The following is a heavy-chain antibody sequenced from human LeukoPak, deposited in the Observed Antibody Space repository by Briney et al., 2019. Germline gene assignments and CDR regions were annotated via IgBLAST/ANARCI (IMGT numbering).Heavy chain of an antibody. CDR3: ARHVPLNGIAVAGGWFDP. D-gene: IGHD6-19*01. Sequence: SEILSLTCTVSGGSISSSSYYWGRIRQPPGKGLEWIGSIYYSGSTYYNPSLKSRVTISVDTSKNQFSLKLSSVTAADTAVYYCARHVPLNGIAVAGGWFDPWGQGTLVTVSS. V-gene: IGHV4-39*01. CDR1: GGSISSSSYY. CDR2: IYYSGST. J-gene: IGHJ5*02.